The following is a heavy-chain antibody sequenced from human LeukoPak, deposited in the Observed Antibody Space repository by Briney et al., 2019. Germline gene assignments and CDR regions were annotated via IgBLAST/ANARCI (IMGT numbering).Heavy chain of an antibody. J-gene: IGHJ6*04. CDR3: AELGITMIGGV. CDR2: ISSSGSTI. D-gene: IGHD3-10*02. Sequence: GGSLRLSCAASGFTFSTYAMNWVRHTPGKGLEWVSYISSSGSTIYYADSVKGRFTISRDNAKNSLYLQMNSLRAEDTAVYYCAELGITMIGGVWGKGTTVTISS. V-gene: IGHV3-48*03. CDR1: GFTFSTYA.